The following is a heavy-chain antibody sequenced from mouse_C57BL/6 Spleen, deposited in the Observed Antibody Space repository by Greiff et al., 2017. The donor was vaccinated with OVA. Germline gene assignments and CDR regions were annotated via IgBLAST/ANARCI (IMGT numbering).Heavy chain of an antibody. D-gene: IGHD1-1*01. Sequence: EVKLVESGGGLVQPGGSLKLSCAASGFTFSDYGMAWVRQAPRKGPEWVAFISNLAYSIYYADTVTGRFTISRENAKNTLYLEMSSLRSEDTAMYNWARVYGSSYFDYWGQGTTLTVSS. CDR3: ARVYGSSYFDY. J-gene: IGHJ2*01. V-gene: IGHV5-15*01. CDR1: GFTFSDYG. CDR2: ISNLAYSI.